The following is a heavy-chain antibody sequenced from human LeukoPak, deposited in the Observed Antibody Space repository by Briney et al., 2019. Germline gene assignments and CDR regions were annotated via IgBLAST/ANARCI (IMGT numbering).Heavy chain of an antibody. CDR2: INPSGGST. D-gene: IGHD5-24*01. V-gene: IGHV1-46*01. CDR1: GYTFSNYY. CDR3: ASVYKHGMDV. Sequence: ASVKVSCKASGYTFSNYYMHWVRQAPGQGLEWMGIINPSGGSTTYAQKFQGRVTMTRDTSTSTVYMELSSLRSEDTAVYYCASVYKHGMDVWGQGTTVIVSS. J-gene: IGHJ6*02.